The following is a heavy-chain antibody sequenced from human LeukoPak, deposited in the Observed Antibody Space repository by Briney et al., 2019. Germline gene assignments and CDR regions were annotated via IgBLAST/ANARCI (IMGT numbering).Heavy chain of an antibody. CDR2: INPSGGNT. Sequence: ASVKVSCKASGYIFTSYYIHWVRQAPGQGLEWMGIINPSGGNTNYAQKFQGRVTMTRDTSTSTVYMKLSSLRSEDTAVYYCAREIGPIQLHLWGSAFDYWGQGTLVTVSS. CDR3: AREIGPIQLHLWGSAFDY. V-gene: IGHV1-46*01. J-gene: IGHJ4*02. D-gene: IGHD5-18*01. CDR1: GYIFTSYY.